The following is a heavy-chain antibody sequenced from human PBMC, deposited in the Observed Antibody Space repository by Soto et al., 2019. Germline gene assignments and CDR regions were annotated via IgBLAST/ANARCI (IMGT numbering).Heavy chain of an antibody. Sequence: HPGRSLRLSCAASGFNFNRNGMTWVRQAPEKGLEWVAIISENSDSTFYAHSVKGRFTVSRDNSTNTLYLPMNSLKAEDTATYYCVEDKNWDEPGWGQGTLVTVSS. CDR1: GFNFNRNG. V-gene: IGHV3-23*01. CDR3: VEDKNWDEPG. CDR2: ISENSDST. J-gene: IGHJ4*02. D-gene: IGHD1-26*01.